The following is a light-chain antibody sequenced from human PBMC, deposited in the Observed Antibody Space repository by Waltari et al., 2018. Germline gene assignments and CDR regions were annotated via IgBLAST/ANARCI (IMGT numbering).Light chain of an antibody. J-gene: IGKJ2*01. CDR1: QSVNSNY. V-gene: IGKV3-20*01. Sequence: EFVLTQSPGTLSLSPGERASLSCRASQSVNSNYIAWYQQKPGQAPRLLFYASSIRATGIPDRFSGSGSGTDFTLTITRLEAEDSAVYYCQVYGGSPLYTFGQGTRLEIK. CDR2: ASS. CDR3: QVYGGSPLYT.